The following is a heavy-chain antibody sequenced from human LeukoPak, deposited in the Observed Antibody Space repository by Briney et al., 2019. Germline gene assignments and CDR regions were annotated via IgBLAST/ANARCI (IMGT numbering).Heavy chain of an antibody. Sequence: GGSLRLSCAASGFTFRIYAMTWVRQAPGKGLEWVSYISSSGSTVYYADSVKGRFTISRDNAKNSLYLQMNSLRAEDTAVYYCARIGRYAFDIWGQGTMVTVSS. V-gene: IGHV3-48*03. J-gene: IGHJ3*02. CDR2: ISSSGSTV. CDR1: GFTFRIYA. CDR3: ARIGRYAFDI. D-gene: IGHD3-10*01.